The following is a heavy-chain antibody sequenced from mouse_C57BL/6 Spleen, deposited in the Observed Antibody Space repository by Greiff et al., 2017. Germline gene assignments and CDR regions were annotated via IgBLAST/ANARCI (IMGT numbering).Heavy chain of an antibody. CDR1: GFTFSDYG. Sequence: EVKLVESGGGLVKPGGSLKLSCAASGFTFSDYGMHWVRQAPEKGLEWVAYISSGSSTIYYADTVKGRFTISRDNAKNTLFLQMTSLRSEDTAMYYCANVNWDGALYYAMDYWGQGTSVTVSS. CDR2: ISSGSSTI. V-gene: IGHV5-17*01. J-gene: IGHJ4*01. D-gene: IGHD4-1*01. CDR3: ANVNWDGALYYAMDY.